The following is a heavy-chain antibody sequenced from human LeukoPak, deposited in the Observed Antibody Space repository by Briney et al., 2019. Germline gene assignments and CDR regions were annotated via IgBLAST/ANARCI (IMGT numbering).Heavy chain of an antibody. D-gene: IGHD6-13*01. Sequence: PSETLSLTCTVSGGAISNSHYNWAWIRQPPGKGLEWPGSIFRTGSIYYNPSLKSRVIMSVDTSKNQYSLKLSSVTAADTAVYYCATERIAAAGPFDYWGQGTLVTVSS. CDR1: GGAISNSHYN. CDR3: ATERIAAAGPFDY. V-gene: IGHV4-39*07. J-gene: IGHJ4*02. CDR2: IFRTGSI.